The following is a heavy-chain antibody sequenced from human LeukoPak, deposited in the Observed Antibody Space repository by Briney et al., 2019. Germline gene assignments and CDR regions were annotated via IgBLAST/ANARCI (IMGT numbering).Heavy chain of an antibody. CDR3: AKDSNYLGYCSGGSCSPDY. D-gene: IGHD2-15*01. V-gene: IGHV3-11*04. CDR1: GFTFSDYY. CDR2: ISSSGSTI. J-gene: IGHJ4*02. Sequence: GGSLRLSCAASGFTFSDYYMSWIRQAPGKGLEWVSYISSSGSTIYYADSVKGRFTISRDNAKNSLYLQMNSLRAEDTAVYYCAKDSNYLGYCSGGSCSPDYWGQGTLVTVSS.